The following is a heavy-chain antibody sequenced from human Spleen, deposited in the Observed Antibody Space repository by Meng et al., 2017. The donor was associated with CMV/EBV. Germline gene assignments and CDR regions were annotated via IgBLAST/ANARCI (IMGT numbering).Heavy chain of an antibody. D-gene: IGHD1-7*01. CDR3: ARAGITGTTYWFDP. V-gene: IGHV4-30-4*02. Sequence: SETLSLTCTVSGGSVSSGDYYWNWIRQPPGKGLKWIGYIYYSGSTYYSPSLKSRVTISVDTSKNQFSLKLSSVTAADTAVYYCARAGITGTTYWFDPWGQGSLVTVSS. CDR1: GGSVSSGDYY. J-gene: IGHJ5*02. CDR2: IYYSGST.